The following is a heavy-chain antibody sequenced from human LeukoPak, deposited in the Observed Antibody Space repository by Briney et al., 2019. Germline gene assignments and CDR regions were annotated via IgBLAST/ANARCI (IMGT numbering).Heavy chain of an antibody. D-gene: IGHD3-16*01. J-gene: IGHJ4*02. CDR2: ISYDGSET. V-gene: IGHV3-33*01. CDR1: GFTFSSYG. Sequence: GGSLRLSCAASGFTFSSYGMHWVRQSPGKGLEWVSIISYDGSETYYGDSVRGRFTISRDNSKNTVDLQMDSLKAEDTAVYYCXRDLNAGKXGRHYGADCWGQGSLVTVSS. CDR3: XRDLNAGKXGRHYGADC.